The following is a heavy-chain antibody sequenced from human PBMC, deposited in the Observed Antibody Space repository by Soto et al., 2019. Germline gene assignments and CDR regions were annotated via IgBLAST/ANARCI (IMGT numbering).Heavy chain of an antibody. Sequence: QVQLQESGPGLVKPSQTLSLTCTVSGGSISSGGYYWSWIRQHPGKGLEWIGYISYSGSTYYKPPLKSRVTIAVDTSKNQFSLKLSSVTAADTAVYYCARWYSSSWDNWFDPGGQGTLVTVSS. CDR2: ISYSGST. CDR1: GGSISSGGYY. V-gene: IGHV4-31*03. J-gene: IGHJ5*02. D-gene: IGHD6-13*01. CDR3: ARWYSSSWDNWFDP.